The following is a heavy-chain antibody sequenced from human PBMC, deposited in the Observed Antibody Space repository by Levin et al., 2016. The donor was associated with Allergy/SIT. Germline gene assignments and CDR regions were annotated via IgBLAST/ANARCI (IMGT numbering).Heavy chain of an antibody. CDR2: IFSGGST. J-gene: IGHJ4*02. V-gene: IGHV3-66*01. CDR3: AREAVGATTYYFDY. Sequence: ESLKISCAASGFTVSSNYMTWVRQAPGKGLEWVSVIFSGGSTYFADSVKGRFTISRDNSKNTLYLQMNSLRAEDTAVYYCAREAVGATTYYFDYWGQGTLVTVSS. D-gene: IGHD1-26*01. CDR1: GFTVSSNY.